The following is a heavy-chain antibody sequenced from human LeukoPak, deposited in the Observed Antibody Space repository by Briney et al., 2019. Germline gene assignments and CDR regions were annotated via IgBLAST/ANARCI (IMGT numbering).Heavy chain of an antibody. Sequence: TGGSLRLSCAASGFTFSSYAMSWVRQAPGKGLEWVSAISGSGGSTYYADSVKGRFTISRDNSKNTLYLQMNSLRAEDTAVYYCAKSKWELLVYFDYWGQGTLVTVSS. CDR1: GFTFSSYA. CDR3: AKSKWELLVYFDY. CDR2: ISGSGGST. J-gene: IGHJ4*02. V-gene: IGHV3-23*01. D-gene: IGHD1-26*01.